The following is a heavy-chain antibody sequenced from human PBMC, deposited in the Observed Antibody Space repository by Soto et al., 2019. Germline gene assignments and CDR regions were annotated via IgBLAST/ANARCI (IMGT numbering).Heavy chain of an antibody. D-gene: IGHD2-15*01. Sequence: SQTLSLTCAISGDSVSSNSVVWNWIRQSPSRGLEWLGRTYYRSKWYYEYAESVKSRITISPDTSKNQFSLKLSSVTAADTAVYYCARHTPAISISDHWGQGTLVTVSS. V-gene: IGHV6-1*01. CDR3: ARHTPAISISDH. CDR1: GDSVSSNSVV. CDR2: TYYRSKWYY. J-gene: IGHJ4*02.